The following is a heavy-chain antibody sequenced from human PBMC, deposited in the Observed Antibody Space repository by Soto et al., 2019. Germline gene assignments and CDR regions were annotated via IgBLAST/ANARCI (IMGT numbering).Heavy chain of an antibody. V-gene: IGHV3-23*01. CDR2: ISGSGGST. J-gene: IGHJ6*02. CDR1: GFTFSSYA. D-gene: IGHD3-16*02. Sequence: EVQLLESGGGLVQPGGSLRLSCAASGFTFSSYAMSWVRQAPGKGLEWVSAISGSGGSTYYADSVKGRFTISRDNSKNTLYLQMNSLRAEDTAVYYCAFELEPRLGELSLYPAYYYYGMDVWGQGTTVTVSS. CDR3: AFELEPRLGELSLYPAYYYYGMDV.